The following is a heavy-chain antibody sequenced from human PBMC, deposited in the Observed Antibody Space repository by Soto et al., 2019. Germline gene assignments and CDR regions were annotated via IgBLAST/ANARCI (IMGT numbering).Heavy chain of an antibody. CDR2: LSYRGTT. Sequence: SETLSLTCTVSGGSFNSGAYYWGWIRRHPGKGLEWIGYLSYRGTTYYSPSLKSRLTMSLDTSKNQFSLKLNSVTAADTAVYYCARVSATGTRSFGPWGPGTMLTVYS. CDR3: ARVSATGTRSFGP. D-gene: IGHD6-13*01. V-gene: IGHV4-31*03. J-gene: IGHJ5*02. CDR1: GGSFNSGAYY.